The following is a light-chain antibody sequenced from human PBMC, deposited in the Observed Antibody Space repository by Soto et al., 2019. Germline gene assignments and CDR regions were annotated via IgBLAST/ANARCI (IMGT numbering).Light chain of an antibody. Sequence: EIVMTQSPAILSVSPGERVTLSCRASQSLSGHLAWYQQKLGQAPRLLIYGASTRAAGIPARFSGSGSGTDVKLTIEGLQSEDFAVYYCQQYNNWPPYTFGQGTRLAI. J-gene: IGKJ2*01. V-gene: IGKV3-15*01. CDR1: QSLSGH. CDR3: QQYNNWPPYT. CDR2: GAS.